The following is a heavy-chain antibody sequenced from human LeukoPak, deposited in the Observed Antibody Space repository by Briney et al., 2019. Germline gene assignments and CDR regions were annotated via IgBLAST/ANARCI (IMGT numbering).Heavy chain of an antibody. CDR3: AKGQDPAMVKRGGGFDY. V-gene: IGHV3-23*01. Sequence: PGGSLRLSCAASGFTFSSYAMSWVRQAPGKGLEWVSAISGSGGSTYYADSVKGRFTISRDNSKNTLYLQMNSLRAEDTAVYYCAKGQDPAMVKRGGGFDYWGQGTLVTVSS. CDR2: ISGSGGST. D-gene: IGHD5-18*01. J-gene: IGHJ4*02. CDR1: GFTFSSYA.